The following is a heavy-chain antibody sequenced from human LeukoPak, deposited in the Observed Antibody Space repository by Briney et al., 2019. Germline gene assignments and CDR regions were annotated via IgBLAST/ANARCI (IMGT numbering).Heavy chain of an antibody. D-gene: IGHD3-10*01. V-gene: IGHV1-58*02. CDR3: AAIVGMVRGPSGMDV. CDR1: GFTFTSSA. J-gene: IGHJ6*02. CDR2: IVVGSGNT. Sequence: TSVKVSCKASGFTFTSSAMQWVRQARGQRLEWIGWIVVGSGNTNYAQKFQERVTITRDMSTSTAYMELSSLRSEDTAVYYCAAIVGMVRGPSGMDVWGQGTTVTVSS.